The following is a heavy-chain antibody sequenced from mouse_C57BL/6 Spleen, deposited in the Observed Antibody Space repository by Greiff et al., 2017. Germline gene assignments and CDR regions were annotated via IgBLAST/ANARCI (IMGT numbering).Heavy chain of an antibody. Sequence: VQLQQSGAELVRPGASVKLSCTASGFNIKDDYMHWVKQRPEQGLEWIGWIDPENGDTEYASKFQGTATITADTSSNTAYLQLSSLTSEDTAVYYCTGGLRRAWFAYWGQGTLVTVSA. V-gene: IGHV14-4*01. CDR3: TGGLRRAWFAY. J-gene: IGHJ3*01. CDR1: GFNIKDDY. CDR2: IDPENGDT. D-gene: IGHD2-4*01.